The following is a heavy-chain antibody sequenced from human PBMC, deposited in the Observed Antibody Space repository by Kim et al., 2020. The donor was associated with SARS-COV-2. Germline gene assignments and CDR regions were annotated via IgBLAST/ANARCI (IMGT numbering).Heavy chain of an antibody. CDR3: ARDRDFWSGYYSYGMDV. V-gene: IGHV4-4*06. J-gene: IGHJ6*02. D-gene: IGHD3-3*01. Sequence: LKGRVTMSVDTSENQFSLKLSSVTAADTAVYYCARDRDFWSGYYSYGMDVWGQGTTVTVSS.